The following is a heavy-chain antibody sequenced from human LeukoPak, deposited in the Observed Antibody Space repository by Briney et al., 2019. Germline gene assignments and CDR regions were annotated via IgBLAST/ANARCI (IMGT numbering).Heavy chain of an antibody. J-gene: IGHJ4*02. CDR3: ARVYGGVIIPPHFDY. CDR1: GFTFSSYS. CDR2: ISSSSSYI. Sequence: PGGSLRLSCAASGFTFSSYSMNWVRQAPGKGLEWVSSISSSSSYIYYADSVKGRFTISRDNAKNSLYLQMNSLRAEDTAVYYCARVYGGVIIPPHFDYWGQGTLVTVSS. V-gene: IGHV3-21*01. D-gene: IGHD3-10*01.